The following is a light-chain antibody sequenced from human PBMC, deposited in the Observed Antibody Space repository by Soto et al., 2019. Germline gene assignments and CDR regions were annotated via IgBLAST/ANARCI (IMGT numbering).Light chain of an antibody. Sequence: EIVMTQSPATLSVSPGERATLACIASQSVSSNLAWYEQKPVQAPRLLIYGASARATGIPARFSGSGSGTEFTLTISSLQSEHFAVYYCQQYNNWPITFGGGTKV. J-gene: IGKJ4*01. CDR1: QSVSSN. V-gene: IGKV3-15*01. CDR3: QQYNNWPIT. CDR2: GAS.